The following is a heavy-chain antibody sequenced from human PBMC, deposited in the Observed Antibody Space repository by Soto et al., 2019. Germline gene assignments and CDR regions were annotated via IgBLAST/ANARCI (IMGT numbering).Heavy chain of an antibody. CDR1: VGSISSGGYY. CDR3: ARGGSGSYYILYNWFDP. D-gene: IGHD3-10*01. Sequence: TLSLTCTVSVGSISSGGYYWSWIRQHPGKGLEWIGYIYYSGSTYYNPSLKSRVTISVDTSKNQFSLKLSSVTAADTAVYYCARGGSGSYYILYNWFDPWGQGTLVTVSS. J-gene: IGHJ5*02. V-gene: IGHV4-31*03. CDR2: IYYSGST.